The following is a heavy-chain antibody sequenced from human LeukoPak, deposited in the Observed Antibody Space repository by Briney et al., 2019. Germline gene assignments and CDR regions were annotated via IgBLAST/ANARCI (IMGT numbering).Heavy chain of an antibody. CDR3: ARGVSPYSSSWYNY. CDR2: ISYDGSNK. D-gene: IGHD6-13*01. CDR1: GFTFSSYA. Sequence: GGSLRLSCAASGFTFSSYAMHWVRQAPGKGLEWVAVISYDGSNKYYADSVKGRFTISRDNSKNTLFLQMNSLRPEDTALYYCARGVSPYSSSWYNYWGQGTLVTVSS. V-gene: IGHV3-30*04. J-gene: IGHJ4*02.